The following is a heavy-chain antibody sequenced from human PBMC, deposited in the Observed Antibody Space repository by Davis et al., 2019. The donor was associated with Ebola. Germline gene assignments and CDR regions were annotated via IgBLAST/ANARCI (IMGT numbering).Heavy chain of an antibody. CDR3: ARDKPFLEWLSAGGFDY. CDR1: GFTFSDYY. J-gene: IGHJ4*02. Sequence: PGGSLRLSCAASGFTFSDYYMSWIRQAPGKGLEWVSYISSSSSYTNYADSVKGRFTISRDNAKNSLYLQMNSLRSEDTAVYYCARDKPFLEWLSAGGFDYWGQGTLVTVSS. V-gene: IGHV3-11*06. CDR2: ISSSSSYT. D-gene: IGHD3-3*01.